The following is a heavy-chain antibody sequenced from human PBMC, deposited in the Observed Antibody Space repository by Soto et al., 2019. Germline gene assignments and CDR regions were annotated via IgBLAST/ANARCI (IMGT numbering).Heavy chain of an antibody. CDR1: GDTLSYNA. V-gene: IGHV1-69*01. J-gene: IGHJ6*02. CDR3: ARNGPSSSSQFGMDV. Sequence: QVQLVQSGADVKKPGSSVKVSCKASGDTLSYNAFSWVRQAPGQGLEWMGGIVTVCGTANHAQKFQGRVTITADESTNTVYMELSSLRSEDTAVYYCARNGPSSSSQFGMDVWGQGTTVTVSS. CDR2: IVTVCGTA. D-gene: IGHD6-13*01.